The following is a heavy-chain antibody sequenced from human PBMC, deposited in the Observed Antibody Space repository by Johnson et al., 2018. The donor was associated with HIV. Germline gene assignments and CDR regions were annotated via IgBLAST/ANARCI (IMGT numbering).Heavy chain of an antibody. CDR3: ARVVLVRLAVAGPSRDAFDI. V-gene: IGHV3-7*05. CDR1: GFTFSSYW. Sequence: VQLVESGGGLVQPGGSLRLSCAASGFTFSSYWMSWVRQAPGKGLEWVANIKQDGSEKYYVDSVKGRFTISRDNTKNSLSLQMSSLRAEDTALYYCARVVLVRLAVAGPSRDAFDIWGQGTMITVSS. D-gene: IGHD6-19*01. J-gene: IGHJ3*02. CDR2: IKQDGSEK.